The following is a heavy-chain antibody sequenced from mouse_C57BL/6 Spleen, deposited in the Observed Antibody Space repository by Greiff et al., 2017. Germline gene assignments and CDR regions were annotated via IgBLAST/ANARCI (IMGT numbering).Heavy chain of an antibody. J-gene: IGHJ3*01. V-gene: IGHV5-6*01. CDR2: ISRGGSYT. CDR3: ARPHYNYGSRGAWVAY. Sequence: EVQRVESGGDLVKPGGSLKLSCAASGFTFSSYGMSWVRQTPDKRLEWVATISRGGSYTYYPDSVKGRFTISIDNAKNTLYLQMSSLKSEDTAMYYCARPHYNYGSRGAWVAYWGQGTLVTVSA. D-gene: IGHD1-1*01. CDR1: GFTFSSYG.